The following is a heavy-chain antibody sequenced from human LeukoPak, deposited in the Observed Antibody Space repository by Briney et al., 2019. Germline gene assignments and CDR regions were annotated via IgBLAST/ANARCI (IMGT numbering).Heavy chain of an antibody. V-gene: IGHV3-66*01. D-gene: IGHD3-10*01. CDR1: GFTVSSNY. J-gene: IGHJ6*02. CDR3: ARVISYYYYGMDV. CDR2: IYSGGST. Sequence: GGSLRLSCAASGFTVSSNYMSWVRQAPGKGLEWVSVIYSGGSTCYADSVKGRFTISRDNSKNTLYLQMNSLRAEDTAVYYCARVISYYYYGMDVWGQGTTVTVSS.